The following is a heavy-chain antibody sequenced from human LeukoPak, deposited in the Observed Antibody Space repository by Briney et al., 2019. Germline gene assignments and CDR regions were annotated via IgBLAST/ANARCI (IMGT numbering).Heavy chain of an antibody. CDR1: GFTFDDYA. V-gene: IGHV3-9*01. D-gene: IGHD1-26*01. CDR3: AKDTHGSYGRGAFDI. Sequence: GGSLRLSCAASGFTFDDYAMQWVRQAPGKGLEWVSGISWNSGSIGYADSVKGRFTISRDNAKNSLYLQMNSLRAEDTALYYCAKDTHGSYGRGAFDIWGQGTMVTVSS. CDR2: ISWNSGSI. J-gene: IGHJ3*02.